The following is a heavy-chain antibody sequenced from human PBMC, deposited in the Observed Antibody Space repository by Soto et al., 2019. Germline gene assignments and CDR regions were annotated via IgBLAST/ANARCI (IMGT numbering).Heavy chain of an antibody. CDR1: GFTFSSYA. CDR2: ISGSGGST. V-gene: IGHV3-23*01. D-gene: IGHD3-10*01. J-gene: IGHJ3*02. CDR3: AKALVLLRFGPPGYVAIDI. Sequence: GGSLRLSCAASGFTFSSYAMSWVRQAPGKGLEWVSAISGSGGSTYYADSVKGRFTISRDNSKNTLYLQMNSLRAEDTAVYYCAKALVLLRFGPPGYVAIDIWGQGTMVTVSS.